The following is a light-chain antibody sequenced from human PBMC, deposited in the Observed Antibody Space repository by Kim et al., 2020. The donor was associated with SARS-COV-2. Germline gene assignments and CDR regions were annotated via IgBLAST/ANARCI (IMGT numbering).Light chain of an antibody. CDR3: NSRDSNGNVL. J-gene: IGLJ2*01. CDR1: SLRSYY. CDR2: GKN. V-gene: IGLV3-19*01. Sequence: VGLGQTVRITWQGDSLRSYYATWYQQKPGQAPILVIYGKNNRPSGIPDRFSGSSSGNTASLTITETQAGDEADYYCNSRDSNGNVLFGGGTQLTVL.